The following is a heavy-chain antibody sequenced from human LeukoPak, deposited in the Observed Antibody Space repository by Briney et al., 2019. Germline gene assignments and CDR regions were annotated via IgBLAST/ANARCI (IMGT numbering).Heavy chain of an antibody. CDR1: GFTFSSYS. Sequence: GGSLRLSCAASGFTFSSYSMNWVRQAPGKGLEWVAVISYDGSHKYYADSVKGRFTISRDNSKNTLYLQMNSLRAEDTAVYYCAKDGGGSYSGNYYYYYMDVWGKGTTVTVSS. V-gene: IGHV3-30*18. CDR3: AKDGGGSYSGNYYYYYMDV. D-gene: IGHD3-16*01. CDR2: ISYDGSHK. J-gene: IGHJ6*03.